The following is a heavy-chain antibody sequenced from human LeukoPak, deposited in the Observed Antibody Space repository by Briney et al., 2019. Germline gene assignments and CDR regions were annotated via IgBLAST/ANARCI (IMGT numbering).Heavy chain of an antibody. CDR2: IYYSGST. CDR1: GGSISSSSYY. D-gene: IGHD5/OR15-5a*01. Sequence: SETLSLTCTVSGGSISSSSYYWGWIRQPPGKGLEWIGNIYYSGSTYYNPSLKSRVTISVDTSKNQFSLKLSSVADAPTSEYYCSGFYAGASYLVYWGERTLVSLSS. J-gene: IGHJ4*02. V-gene: IGHV4-39*07. CDR3: SGFYAGASYLVY.